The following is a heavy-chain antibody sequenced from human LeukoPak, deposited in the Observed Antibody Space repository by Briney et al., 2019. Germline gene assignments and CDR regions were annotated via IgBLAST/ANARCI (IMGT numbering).Heavy chain of an antibody. J-gene: IGHJ4*02. CDR1: GVSVSTSH. D-gene: IGHD2/OR15-2a*01. V-gene: IGHV4-59*02. CDR3: SEGYFEPFDH. Sequence: SETLSLTCNVSGVSVSTSHWNWIRQRPGKGLEWIGCLSYTGKTDYNPSLKSRVSISPGSSNNHFSLKLTSVTAADTAVYYCSEGYFEPFDHWGQGILVTVSS. CDR2: LSYTGKT.